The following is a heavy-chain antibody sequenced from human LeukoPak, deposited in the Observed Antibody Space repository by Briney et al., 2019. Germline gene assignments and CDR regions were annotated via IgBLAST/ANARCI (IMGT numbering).Heavy chain of an antibody. CDR1: YDTFNTSA. V-gene: IGHV1-69*06. CDR2: IIPMLGTA. D-gene: IGHD6-13*01. J-gene: IGHJ4*02. CDR3: ARTGRDTSSSNPFDL. Sequence: AVEVSLYTSYDTFNTSAISWGRPAPGQGLEWMGRIIPMLGTASNAEKFYGRVTITADKSTSTTYLELNSLRSDDTAVYYCARTGRDTSSSNPFDLWGQGTRVTVSS.